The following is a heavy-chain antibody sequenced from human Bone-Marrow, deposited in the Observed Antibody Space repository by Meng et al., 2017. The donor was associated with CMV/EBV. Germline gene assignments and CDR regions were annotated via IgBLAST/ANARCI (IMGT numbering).Heavy chain of an antibody. Sequence: GESLKISCAASEFTFSSYAMHWVRQAPGKGLEWVAVISYDGSNKYYADSVKGRFTISRDNSKNTLYLQMNSLRAEDTAVYYCARDRDYSGSYYFDYWGQGTLVTVSS. J-gene: IGHJ4*02. V-gene: IGHV3-30*04. CDR1: EFTFSSYA. CDR2: ISYDGSNK. D-gene: IGHD1-26*01. CDR3: ARDRDYSGSYYFDY.